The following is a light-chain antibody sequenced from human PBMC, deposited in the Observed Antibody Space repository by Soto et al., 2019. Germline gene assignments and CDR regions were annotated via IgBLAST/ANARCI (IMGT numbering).Light chain of an antibody. CDR1: SSDVGGYDR. CDR3: SSYAGSNNYVV. CDR2: EVS. Sequence: QSALTQPLSASGSPGQSVAISCTGTSSDVGGYDRVSWYQQHPGKVPKLMIYEVSKRPSGVPDRFSASKSGNTASLTVSGLQTEDEADYYCSSYAGSNNYVVFGGGTKLTVL. V-gene: IGLV2-8*01. J-gene: IGLJ2*01.